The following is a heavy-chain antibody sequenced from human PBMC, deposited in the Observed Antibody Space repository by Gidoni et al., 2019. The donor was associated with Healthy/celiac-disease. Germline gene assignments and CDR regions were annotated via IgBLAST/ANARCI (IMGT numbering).Heavy chain of an antibody. J-gene: IGHJ4*02. CDR3: ARGYLGSGRIAAARHGGNYFDY. D-gene: IGHD6-13*01. V-gene: IGHV4-34*01. CDR2: INHSGST. Sequence: QVQLQQWGAGLLKPSETLSLTCAVYGGSFSGYYWSWIRQPPGKGLEWIGEINHSGSTNYNPSLKSRVTISVDTSKNQFSLKLSSVTAADTAVYYCARGYLGSGRIAAARHGGNYFDYWGQGTLVTVSS. CDR1: GGSFSGYY.